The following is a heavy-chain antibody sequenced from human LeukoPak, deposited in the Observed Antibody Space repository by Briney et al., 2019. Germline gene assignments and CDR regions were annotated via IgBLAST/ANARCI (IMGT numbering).Heavy chain of an antibody. CDR1: GGSISSSSYY. CDR2: IYYSGST. D-gene: IGHD3-10*01. Sequence: HPSETLSLTCTVSGGSISSSSYYWGWIRQPPGKGLEWIGSIYYSGSTYYNPSLKSRVTISADTSKNQFSLKLSSVTAADTAVYYCARHVIRRSLDYWFDPWGQGTLVTVSS. CDR3: ARHVIRRSLDYWFDP. V-gene: IGHV4-39*01. J-gene: IGHJ5*02.